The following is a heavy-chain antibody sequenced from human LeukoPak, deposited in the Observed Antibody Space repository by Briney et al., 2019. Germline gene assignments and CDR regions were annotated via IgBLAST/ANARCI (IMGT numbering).Heavy chain of an antibody. CDR3: ARDQRGGNYGNFEY. CDR1: GFSVTNNY. Sequence: GGSLGLSCAASGFSVTNNYMSWVRQAPGKGPEWVSIFYSGGSTYYADSVKGRFTISRDDSKNTLYLQMNSLRAEDTAVYYCARDQRGGNYGNFEYWGQGTLVTVSS. CDR2: FYSGGST. D-gene: IGHD3-10*01. J-gene: IGHJ4*02. V-gene: IGHV3-66*01.